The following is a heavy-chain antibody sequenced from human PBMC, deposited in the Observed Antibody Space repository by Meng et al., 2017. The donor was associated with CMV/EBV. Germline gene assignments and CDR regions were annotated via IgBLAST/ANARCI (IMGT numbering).Heavy chain of an antibody. V-gene: IGHV3-11*01. CDR1: FTFSDYY. CDR3: ARSRAIVGARAGWFDP. CDR2: ISSSGSTI. J-gene: IGHJ5*02. D-gene: IGHD1-26*01. Sequence: FTFSDYYMSWIRQAPGKGLEWVSYISSSGSTIYYADSVKGRFTISRDNAKNSLYLQMNSLRAEDTAVYYCARSRAIVGARAGWFDPWGQGTLVTVSS.